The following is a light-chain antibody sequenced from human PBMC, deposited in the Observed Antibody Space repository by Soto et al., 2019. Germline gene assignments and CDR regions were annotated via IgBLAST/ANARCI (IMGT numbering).Light chain of an antibody. CDR2: AAS. V-gene: IGKV1-27*01. J-gene: IGKJ1*01. Sequence: DIQMTQSPSSLSASAGDRVTITCRPSQGIGNSLAWYQQKPGKVPKVLIHAASTLQSGVPSRFSGSGSGTDFTLTISSLQPEDVANYYCQKYDSAPSFGPGTKVEIK. CDR1: QGIGNS. CDR3: QKYDSAPS.